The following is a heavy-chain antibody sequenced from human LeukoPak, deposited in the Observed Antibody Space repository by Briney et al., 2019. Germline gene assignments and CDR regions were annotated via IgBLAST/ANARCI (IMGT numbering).Heavy chain of an antibody. CDR1: GFTFSSYA. CDR3: ARKGLRAAAGLRLYYYYYMDV. D-gene: IGHD6-13*01. CDR2: ISYDGSNK. J-gene: IGHJ6*03. Sequence: TGGSLRPSCAASGFTFSSYAMHWVRQAPGKGLEWVAVISYDGSNKYYADSVKGRFTISRDNSKNTLYLQMNSLRAEDTAVYYCARKGLRAAAGLRLYYYYYMDVWGKGTTVTVSS. V-gene: IGHV3-30*04.